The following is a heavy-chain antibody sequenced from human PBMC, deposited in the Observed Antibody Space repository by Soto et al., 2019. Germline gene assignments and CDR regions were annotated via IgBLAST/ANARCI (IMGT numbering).Heavy chain of an antibody. CDR2: ISGGGATT. J-gene: IGHJ4*02. CDR3: AKGRGGSGSLTPRVDF. D-gene: IGHD3-10*01. V-gene: IGHV3-23*01. Sequence: EVQLLESGGGLVQPGGSMRLSCAASGFTFNNYALTWVRQAPGKGLEWVSAISGGGATTSYADSVKGRFTVSRDGSNNTVYLQMSRLRAEDTALYYCAKGRGGSGSLTPRVDFWGQGALVSVSS. CDR1: GFTFNNYA.